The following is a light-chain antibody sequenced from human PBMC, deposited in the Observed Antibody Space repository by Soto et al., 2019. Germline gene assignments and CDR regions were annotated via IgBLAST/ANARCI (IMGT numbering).Light chain of an antibody. CDR1: QSVTSW. CDR3: QQYNSYLYT. V-gene: IGKV1-5*03. Sequence: DIQMTQSPSTLSASVGDRVTITCRVSQSVTSWLTWYQQKPGKAPKLLIYKASNLESGVPSRFSGSGSGTEFTLTISSLQPDDFATYYCQQYNSYLYTFGQGTKLEIK. J-gene: IGKJ2*01. CDR2: KAS.